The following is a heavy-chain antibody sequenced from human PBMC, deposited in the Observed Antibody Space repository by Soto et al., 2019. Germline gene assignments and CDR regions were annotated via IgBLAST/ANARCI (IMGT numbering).Heavy chain of an antibody. CDR2: IYFTGNA. J-gene: IGHJ5*02. V-gene: IGHV4-39*01. CDR3: AGQTFTIAAASYGRSNWFDP. CDR1: GGSITRSSYF. Sequence: PSETLSLTCLVSGGSITRSSYFWGWVRQPPGKGLEWIGTIYFTGNAYYTPSLKSRLTMSIDTSKNEFSLRLNSVTAADTAVYYCAGQTFTIAAASYGRSNWFDPWGPGTLVTVSS. D-gene: IGHD6-25*01.